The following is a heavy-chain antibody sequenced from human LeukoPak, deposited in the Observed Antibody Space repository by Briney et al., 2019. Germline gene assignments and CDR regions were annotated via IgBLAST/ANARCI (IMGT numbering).Heavy chain of an antibody. CDR3: AGXWXXVXDSGPTXN. CDR2: INHSGSN. Sequence: SXTLSXXCAVYGGSFSGYYWSWIRQPPGKGLEWIGEINHSGSNNYNPTLKSGVTISVDTSKNQLSLELSSVDAADTAVCYCAGXWXXVXDSGPTXNWGQGTLXTVSS. J-gene: IGHJ4*02. V-gene: IGHV4-34*01. CDR1: GGSFSGYY. D-gene: IGHD6-19*01.